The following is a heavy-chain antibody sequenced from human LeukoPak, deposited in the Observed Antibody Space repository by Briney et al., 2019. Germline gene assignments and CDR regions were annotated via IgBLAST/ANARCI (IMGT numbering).Heavy chain of an antibody. V-gene: IGHV1-2*02. Sequence: GASVKVSCKASGYTFTGYYMHWVRQAPGQGLEWMGWINPNSGGTNYAQKFQGRVTMTRDTSISTAYMELSRLRSEDTAVYYCARAIKRYGSGSKKYNWFDPWGQGTLVTVSS. CDR2: INPNSGGT. J-gene: IGHJ5*02. CDR3: ARAIKRYGSGSKKYNWFDP. D-gene: IGHD3-10*01. CDR1: GYTFTGYY.